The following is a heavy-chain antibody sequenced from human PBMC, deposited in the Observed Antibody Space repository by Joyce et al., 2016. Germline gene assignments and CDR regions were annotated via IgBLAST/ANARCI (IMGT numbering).Heavy chain of an antibody. D-gene: IGHD5-12*01. CDR2: IYLGGGP. CDR3: ARNGAYSQDS. V-gene: IGHV4-4*02. J-gene: IGHJ5*01. CDR1: GGSISSAHW. Sequence: QVQLQESGPGLVKPSGTLSLTCAVSGGSISSAHWWSWVRQPPGKGLEWIGEIYLGGGPTYNPSLKSRVTISVDKSKNQLSLKMNSVTAADTAVYYCARNGAYSQDSWGQGTLVTVSS.